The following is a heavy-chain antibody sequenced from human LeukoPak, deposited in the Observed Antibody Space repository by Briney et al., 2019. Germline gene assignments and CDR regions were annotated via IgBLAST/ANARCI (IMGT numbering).Heavy chain of an antibody. J-gene: IGHJ5*02. CDR1: GYTFSKYS. Sequence: GASVKVSCKASGYTFSKYSINWVRQAPGQGLEWMGWISPYNGDRRDALKFQDRVTMTTDTSTTTAYMELRSLRSDDTAVYYCARLRLGELSLGFDPWGQGTLVTVSS. D-gene: IGHD3-16*02. CDR2: ISPYNGDR. CDR3: ARLRLGELSLGFDP. V-gene: IGHV1-18*01.